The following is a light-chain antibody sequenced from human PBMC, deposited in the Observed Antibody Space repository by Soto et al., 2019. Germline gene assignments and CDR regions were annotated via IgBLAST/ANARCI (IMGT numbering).Light chain of an antibody. CDR2: PAS. CDR1: QSVSGNY. Sequence: NVLAQSPGTLSLFPGERATLSCRASQSVSGNYFAWYQQKPGQAPRLLIYPASTWANGIPDRFSRSGSGTDITLSISRLATAESAVEYCHQYGDAPQTFGQGTKLEIK. J-gene: IGKJ2*01. CDR3: HQYGDAPQT. V-gene: IGKV3-20*01.